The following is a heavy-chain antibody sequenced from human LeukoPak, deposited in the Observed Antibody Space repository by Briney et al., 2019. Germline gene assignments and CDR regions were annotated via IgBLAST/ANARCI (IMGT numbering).Heavy chain of an antibody. Sequence: SVKVSCKASGFTFPNSAMQWVRQPRGQRIEWIGWIVLGAGNTVYSHKFHDRVTNTRDASTNTAYMELDSLGSEDSAVYYCAAQRGASLHDFWSTRLFDPWGQGTLVTVSS. V-gene: IGHV1-58*02. J-gene: IGHJ5*02. CDR3: AAQRGASLHDFWSTRLFDP. CDR1: GFTFPNSA. D-gene: IGHD3-3*01. CDR2: IVLGAGNT.